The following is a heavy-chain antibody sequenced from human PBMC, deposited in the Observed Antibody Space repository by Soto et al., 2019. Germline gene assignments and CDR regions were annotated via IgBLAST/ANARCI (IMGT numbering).Heavy chain of an antibody. V-gene: IGHV3-23*01. Sequence: LRLSFAASVFTFSSYAMSWVRQAPGNGLEWVSAISGSGGSTYYADSVKGRFTISRDNSKNTLYLQMNSLRAEDTAVYYCAKGSGDGVVPAAIGGYYYYYYGMDVWGPGTTVTV. D-gene: IGHD2-2*02. J-gene: IGHJ6*02. CDR2: ISGSGGST. CDR1: VFTFSSYA. CDR3: AKGSGDGVVPAAIGGYYYYYYGMDV.